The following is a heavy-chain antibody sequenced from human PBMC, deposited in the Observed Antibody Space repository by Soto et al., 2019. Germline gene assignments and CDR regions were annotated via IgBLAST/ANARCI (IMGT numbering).Heavy chain of an antibody. J-gene: IGHJ6*02. Sequence: PPASVKVSCKASGYTFTSYYMHWVRQAPGQGLEWMGIINPSGGSTSYAQKFQGRVTMTRDTSTSTVYMELSSLRSEDTAVYYCARDLGYDILTDYYYYYGMDVWGQGTTVTVSS. CDR1: GYTFTSYY. CDR2: INPSGGST. V-gene: IGHV1-46*01. D-gene: IGHD3-9*01. CDR3: ARDLGYDILTDYYYYYGMDV.